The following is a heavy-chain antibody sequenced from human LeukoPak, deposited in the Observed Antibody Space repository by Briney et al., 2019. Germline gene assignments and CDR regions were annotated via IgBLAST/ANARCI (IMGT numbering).Heavy chain of an antibody. Sequence: GGSLRLSCAASGFTFTSYPMGWVRQAPGKGLEWVSSISRSGDDTYYADSVRGRFTISRDNSKNTLYLQMNSLRAEDTAIYYCAKGQLLGWGPGTQVTVSS. CDR2: ISRSGDDT. D-gene: IGHD3-10*01. CDR3: AKGQLLG. CDR1: GFTFTSYP. J-gene: IGHJ4*02. V-gene: IGHV3-23*01.